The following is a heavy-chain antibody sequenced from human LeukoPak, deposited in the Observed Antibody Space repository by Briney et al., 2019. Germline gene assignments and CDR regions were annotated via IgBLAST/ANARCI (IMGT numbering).Heavy chain of an antibody. CDR1: GGSISSYY. J-gene: IGHJ4*02. CDR2: IYYSGST. V-gene: IGHV4-59*01. Sequence: SETLSLTCTVSGGSISSYYWSWIRQPPGKGLEWIGYIYYSGSTNYNPSLKSRVTISVDTSNNQFSLKPSSVTAADTAVYYCARGSIGELLDYWGQGTLVTVSS. CDR3: ARGSIGELLDY. D-gene: IGHD3-10*01.